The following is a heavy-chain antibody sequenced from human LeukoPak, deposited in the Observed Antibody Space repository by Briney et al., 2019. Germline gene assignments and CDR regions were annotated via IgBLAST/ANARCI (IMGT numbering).Heavy chain of an antibody. CDR1: GYTFTSYD. V-gene: IGHV1-8*01. D-gene: IGHD5-12*01. CDR3: ATYSGYALHDAFDI. Sequence: GASVKVSCKTSGYTFTSYDLNWVRQATGQGLEWMGWVNPNSGNTGYAQKFQGRVTMTMDPSISTAYMELSSLRSEDTAVYYCATYSGYALHDAFDIWGQGTMVTVSS. CDR2: VNPNSGNT. J-gene: IGHJ3*02.